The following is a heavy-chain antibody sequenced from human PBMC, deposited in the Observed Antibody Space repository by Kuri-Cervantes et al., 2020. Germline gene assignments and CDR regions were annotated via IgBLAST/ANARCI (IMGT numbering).Heavy chain of an antibody. CDR1: GGSISSSSYY. J-gene: IGHJ4*02. CDR2: IYYSGST. CDR3: ASRRWVPRRLGFGY. V-gene: IGHV4-39*07. D-gene: IGHD1-1*01. Sequence: SETLSFTCTVSGGSISSSSYYWGWIRQPPGKGLEWIGSIYYSGSTYYNPSLKSRVTISVDTSKNQFSLKLSSVTAADTAVYYCASRRWVPRRLGFGYWGQGTLVTVSS.